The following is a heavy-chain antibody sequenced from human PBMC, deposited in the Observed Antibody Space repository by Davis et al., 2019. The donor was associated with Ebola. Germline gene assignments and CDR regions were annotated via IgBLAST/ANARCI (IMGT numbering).Heavy chain of an antibody. Sequence: GESLKISCAASGFTFSSEWMHWVRQAPGKGLVWVSRINPDETTTTYADSVKGRFTISRDNAKNMLYLQMNSLRAEDTAVYYCARGREWLNYYYGMDVWGQGTTVTVSS. V-gene: IGHV3-74*01. J-gene: IGHJ6*02. CDR3: ARGREWLNYYYGMDV. CDR2: INPDETTT. CDR1: GFTFSSEW. D-gene: IGHD3-3*01.